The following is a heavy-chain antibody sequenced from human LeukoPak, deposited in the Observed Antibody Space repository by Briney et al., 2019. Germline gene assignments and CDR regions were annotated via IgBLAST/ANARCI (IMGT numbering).Heavy chain of an antibody. CDR2: MNPNSGNT. CDR3: ARGALGAYDFWSGYSPGRKSRAPDY. Sequence: GASVKVSCKASGYTFTSYDINWVRQATGQGLEWMGWMNPNSGNTGYAQKFQGRVTMTRNTSISTAYMELSSLRSEDTAVYYCARGALGAYDFWSGYSPGRKSRAPDYWGQGTLVTVSS. V-gene: IGHV1-8*01. D-gene: IGHD3-3*01. CDR1: GYTFTSYD. J-gene: IGHJ4*02.